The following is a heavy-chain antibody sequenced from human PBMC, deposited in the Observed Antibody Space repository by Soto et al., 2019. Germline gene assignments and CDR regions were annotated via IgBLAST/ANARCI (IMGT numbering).Heavy chain of an antibody. CDR2: INDSGNI. CDR1: GGSFSGYQ. V-gene: IGHV4-34*01. Sequence: QVQLQQWGAGLLKPSETLSLTGAVYGGSFSGYQWTWIRQTPGKALECIGEINDSGNINYNPSLKSRVTIFLDTPKKQISLKLSSVTAADTAVYYCARGLILWFGELSRRGGYYYYMDVWGEGTTVIVSS. J-gene: IGHJ6*03. CDR3: ARGLILWFGELSRRGGYYYYMDV. D-gene: IGHD3-10*01.